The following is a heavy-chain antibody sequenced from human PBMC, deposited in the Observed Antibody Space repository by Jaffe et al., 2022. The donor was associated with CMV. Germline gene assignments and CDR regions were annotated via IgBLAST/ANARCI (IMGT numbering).Heavy chain of an antibody. D-gene: IGHD3-10*01. Sequence: EVQLLESGGGLVQPGGSLRLSCAASGFTFSSYAMSWVRQAPGKGLEWVSAISGSGGSTYYADSVKGRFTISRDNSKNTLYLQMNSLRAEDTAVYYCAKEPRGAWFGDIGLFDPWGQGTLVTVSS. CDR1: GFTFSSYA. J-gene: IGHJ5*02. CDR2: ISGSGGST. CDR3: AKEPRGAWFGDIGLFDP. V-gene: IGHV3-23*01.